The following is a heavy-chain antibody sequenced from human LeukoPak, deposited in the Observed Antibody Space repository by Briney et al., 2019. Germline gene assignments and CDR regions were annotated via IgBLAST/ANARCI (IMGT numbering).Heavy chain of an antibody. J-gene: IGHJ4*02. V-gene: IGHV4-39*01. CDR3: ARHGGDFYDSSGHDY. CDR2: IYYSGST. CDR1: GFTFSSYN. D-gene: IGHD3-22*01. Sequence: PGGSLRLSCAASGFTFSSYNMNWVRQAPGKGLEWIGSIYYSGSTYYNPSLKSRVTISVDTSKNQFSLKLNSVTAADTAVYYCARHGGDFYDSSGHDYWGQGTLVTVSS.